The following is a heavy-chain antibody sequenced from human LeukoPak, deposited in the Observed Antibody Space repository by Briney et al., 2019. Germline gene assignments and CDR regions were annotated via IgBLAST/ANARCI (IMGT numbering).Heavy chain of an antibody. D-gene: IGHD3-3*01. Sequence: GGSLRLSCAASGFTFSNSAMSWVRQAPGKGLEWVSGISVSDGSTNYADSVKGRFTISRDNSKNTPYLQMNSLRAEDTAVYYCAKYPGGYYDFWSAYYSVDYYYYMDVWGKGTTVTVSS. CDR1: GFTFSNSA. CDR3: AKYPGGYYDFWSAYYSVDYYYYMDV. V-gene: IGHV3-23*01. J-gene: IGHJ6*03. CDR2: ISVSDGST.